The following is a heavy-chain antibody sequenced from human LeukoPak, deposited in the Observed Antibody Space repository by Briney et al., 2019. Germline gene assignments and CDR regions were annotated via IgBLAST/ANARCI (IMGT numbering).Heavy chain of an antibody. Sequence: GGSLRPSCAASGFTFSDYYMSWIRQAPGKGLEWVSYISSSGSTIYYAGSVKGRFTISRDNAKNSLYLQMNSLRAEDTAVYYCARTVVVVAAVDYWGQGTLVTVSS. CDR1: GFTFSDYY. J-gene: IGHJ4*02. CDR2: ISSSGSTI. V-gene: IGHV3-11*01. CDR3: ARTVVVVAAVDY. D-gene: IGHD2-15*01.